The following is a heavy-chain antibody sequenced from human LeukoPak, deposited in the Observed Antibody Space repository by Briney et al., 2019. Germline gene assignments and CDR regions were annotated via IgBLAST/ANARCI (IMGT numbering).Heavy chain of an antibody. J-gene: IGHJ6*03. Sequence: GGSLRLSCAASGFTFSSYAMSWVRQAPGKGLEWVSAISGSGGSTYYADSVKGRFTISRDNSKNTLYLQMNSLRAEDTAVYYCAKDPDTAMVWSSYMDVWGKGTTVTISS. V-gene: IGHV3-23*01. CDR1: GFTFSSYA. CDR3: AKDPDTAMVWSSYMDV. D-gene: IGHD5-18*01. CDR2: ISGSGGST.